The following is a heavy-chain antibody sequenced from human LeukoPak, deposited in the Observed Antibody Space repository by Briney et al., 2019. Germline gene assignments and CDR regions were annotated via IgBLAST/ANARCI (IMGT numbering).Heavy chain of an antibody. Sequence: SVKVSCKASGGTFSSYAISWVRQAPGQGLEWMGRIIPILGIANYAQKFQGRVTITADKSTSTAYMVLSSLRSEDTAVYYCARDGPSMATIRWGQGTLVTVSS. J-gene: IGHJ4*02. V-gene: IGHV1-69*04. CDR2: IIPILGIA. D-gene: IGHD5-24*01. CDR3: ARDGPSMATIR. CDR1: GGTFSSYA.